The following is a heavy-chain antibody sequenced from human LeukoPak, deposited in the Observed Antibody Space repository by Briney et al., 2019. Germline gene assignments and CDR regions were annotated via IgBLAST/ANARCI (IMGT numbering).Heavy chain of an antibody. CDR2: ISSSGSTI. V-gene: IGHV3-11*04. J-gene: IGHJ6*03. CDR1: GFTFSDYY. CDR3: AKFHVDTVMVIDYYMGV. D-gene: IGHD5-18*01. Sequence: KPGGSLRLSCAASGFTFSDYYMSWIRQAPGKGLEWVSYISSSGSTIYYADSVKGRFTISRDNAKNSLYLQMNSLRAEDTAVYYCAKFHVDTVMVIDYYMGVWGKGTTVTVSS.